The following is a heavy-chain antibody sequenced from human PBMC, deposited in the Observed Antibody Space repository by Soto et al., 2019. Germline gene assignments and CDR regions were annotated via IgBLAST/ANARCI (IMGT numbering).Heavy chain of an antibody. V-gene: IGHV3-23*01. J-gene: IGHJ3*01. Sequence: EVQLLESGGGLVQPGGSVRLSCAASGFTFSSYAMSCVRQAPGKGLEWVSAISGSGGSTYYADSVKGRFTISRDNSKNTLDLQLNSLRAEDTAVDYCAKDSYMRRTFGAFGLRGQGTMVNVSS. CDR1: GFTFSSYA. CDR3: AKDSYMRRTFGAFGL. CDR2: ISGSGGST. D-gene: IGHD1-26*01.